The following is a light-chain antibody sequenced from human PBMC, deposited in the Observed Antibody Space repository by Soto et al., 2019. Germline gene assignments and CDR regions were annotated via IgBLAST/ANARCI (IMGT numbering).Light chain of an antibody. J-gene: IGLJ1*01. CDR2: EVT. Sequence: QSALIQPASVFGSPGQSIAISCTGTSSDVGGYNHVSWYQQYPGKVPKLIIYEVTNRPSGVSNRFSGSKSGNTASLTISGLQAEDEADYYCNSFTSSSTSYVFGTGTKLTVL. CDR3: NSFTSSSTSYV. CDR1: SSDVGGYNH. V-gene: IGLV2-14*01.